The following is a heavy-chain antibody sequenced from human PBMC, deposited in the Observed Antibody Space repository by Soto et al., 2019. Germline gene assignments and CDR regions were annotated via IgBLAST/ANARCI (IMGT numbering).Heavy chain of an antibody. CDR2: ISGSGYNT. D-gene: IGHD3-22*01. V-gene: IGHV3-23*01. J-gene: IGHJ3*02. CDR3: VKQLLSLIVVADAFDI. CDR1: GFTFSTYG. Sequence: EVQLLESGGTVVQPGGSLRLSCAASGFTFSTYGVSWVRQAPGKGLEWVSSISGSGYNTFYADSVKGRFTISSDNSTNSVHLLMNNLRADDPALYYCVKQLLSLIVVADAFDIWGQGTMVTVSS.